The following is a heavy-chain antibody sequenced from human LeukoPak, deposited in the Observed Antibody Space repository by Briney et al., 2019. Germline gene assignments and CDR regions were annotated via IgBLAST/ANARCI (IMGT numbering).Heavy chain of an antibody. D-gene: IGHD1-26*01. Sequence: GGSLRLSCAASGFTFSHYSMNWVRQAPGKGLEWVSSISSSSSYIYYADSVKGRFTVSRNNAETSLYLQMDSLRAEDTAVYYCARVFSGTYLNYHHFDYWGQGTLVTVSS. CDR1: GFTFSHYS. V-gene: IGHV3-21*01. J-gene: IGHJ4*02. CDR3: ARVFSGTYLNYHHFDY. CDR2: ISSSSSYI.